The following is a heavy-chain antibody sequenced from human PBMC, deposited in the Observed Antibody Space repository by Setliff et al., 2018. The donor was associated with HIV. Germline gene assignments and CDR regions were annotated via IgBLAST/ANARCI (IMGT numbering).Heavy chain of an antibody. Sequence: GESLKISCKGSGYSFTNYWTAWLRQMPGKGLEWMGIIYPGDSDTRYSPSFQGQVTISADKSINTAYLQWSSLKASDTAMYYCARHGQYGSGSYYNRPFDFWGQGTLVTVSS. J-gene: IGHJ4*02. CDR1: GYSFTNYW. CDR2: IYPGDSDT. CDR3: ARHGQYGSGSYYNRPFDF. V-gene: IGHV5-51*01. D-gene: IGHD3-10*01.